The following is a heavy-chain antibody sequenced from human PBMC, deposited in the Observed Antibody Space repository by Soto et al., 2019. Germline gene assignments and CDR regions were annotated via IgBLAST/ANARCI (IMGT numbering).Heavy chain of an antibody. V-gene: IGHV3-33*01. D-gene: IGHD2-8*01. J-gene: IGHJ5*02. CDR1: GFTFSSYG. CDR3: AGGANGGWFDP. CDR2: IWYDGSNK. Sequence: GGSLRLSCAASGFTFSSYGMHWVRRAPGKGLEWVAVIWYDGSNKYYADSVKGRFTISRDNSKNTLYLQMNSLRVEDTAVYYCAGGANGGWFDPWGQGTLVTVSS.